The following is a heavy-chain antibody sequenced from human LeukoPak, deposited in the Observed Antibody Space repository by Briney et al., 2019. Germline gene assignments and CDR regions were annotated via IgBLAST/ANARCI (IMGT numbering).Heavy chain of an antibody. V-gene: IGHV4-30-2*01. J-gene: IGHJ5*02. Sequence: SETLSLTCAVSGGSISSGGYSWSWIRQPPGKGLEWIGYIYHSGSTYYNPSLKSRVTISVDRSKNQFSLKLSSVTAADTAVYYCARAPETWELLAGGFDPWGQGTLVTVSS. D-gene: IGHD1-26*01. CDR3: ARAPETWELLAGGFDP. CDR2: IYHSGST. CDR1: GGSISSGGYS.